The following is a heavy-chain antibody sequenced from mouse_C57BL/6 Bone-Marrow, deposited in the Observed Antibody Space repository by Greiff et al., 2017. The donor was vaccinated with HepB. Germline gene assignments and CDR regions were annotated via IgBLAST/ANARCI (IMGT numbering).Heavy chain of an antibody. J-gene: IGHJ1*03. D-gene: IGHD1-1*01. CDR1: GFTFSDYG. CDR2: ISNLAYSI. CDR3: ARKGDYYGSSYWYFDV. Sequence: EVHLVESGGGLVQPGGSLKLSCAASGFTFSDYGMAWVRQAPRKGPEWVAFISNLAYSIYYADTVTGRFTISRENAKNTLYLEMSSLRSEDTAMYYWARKGDYYGSSYWYFDVWGTGTTVTVSS. V-gene: IGHV5-15*01.